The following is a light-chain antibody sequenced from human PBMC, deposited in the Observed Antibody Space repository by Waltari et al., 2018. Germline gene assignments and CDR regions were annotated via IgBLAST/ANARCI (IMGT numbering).Light chain of an antibody. V-gene: IGKV3-11*01. J-gene: IGKJ2*01. Sequence: EIVLTQSPATLSLPPGETATLSCRASQSVGTYLAWYQQKPGQAPRLLIYDASNRATGIPDRFRGSGSGTDFTLTISSLEPEDFALYYCQQRSSWTPHTFGQGARLEIK. CDR3: QQRSSWTPHT. CDR2: DAS. CDR1: QSVGTY.